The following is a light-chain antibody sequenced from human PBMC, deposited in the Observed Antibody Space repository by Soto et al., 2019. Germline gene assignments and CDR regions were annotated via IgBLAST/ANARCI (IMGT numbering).Light chain of an antibody. V-gene: IGKV3-20*01. Sequence: EVVLTQSPGTLSLSPGERATLSCRASQSFGSSYLAWYQQKPGQAPRLLLYGASNRATGIPDRFSGYGSGTDFTLTISRLEPEDFAVYYCHQYGSSSWTFGQGTKVEI. J-gene: IGKJ1*01. CDR3: HQYGSSSWT. CDR2: GAS. CDR1: QSFGSSY.